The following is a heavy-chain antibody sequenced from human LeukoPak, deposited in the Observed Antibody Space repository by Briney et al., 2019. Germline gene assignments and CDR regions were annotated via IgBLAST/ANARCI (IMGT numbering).Heavy chain of an antibody. CDR2: ISTSGDST. Sequence: GGSLRLSYAASGFTFSNYAMAWVRQAPGQGLEWVSLISTSGDSTYYADSVKGRFTISRDNSKNTLYLQMNDLRAGDTALYYCANPWGPGWYFDLWGRGTLVTVSS. CDR3: ANPWGPGWYFDL. CDR1: GFTFSNYA. V-gene: IGHV3-23*01. D-gene: IGHD7-27*01. J-gene: IGHJ2*01.